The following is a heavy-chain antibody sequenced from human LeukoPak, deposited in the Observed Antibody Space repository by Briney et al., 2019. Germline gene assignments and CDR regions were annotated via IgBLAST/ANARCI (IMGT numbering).Heavy chain of an antibody. CDR3: ARDYYDILTGHYYMDV. Sequence: SVKVSCKASGGTFSSYAISWVRQAPGQGLEWMGGIIPIFGTANYAQKFQGRVTITTDESTSTAYMELSSLRSEDTAVYYCARDYYDILTGHYYMDVWGKGTTVTVSS. CDR1: GGTFSSYA. CDR2: IIPIFGTA. J-gene: IGHJ6*03. V-gene: IGHV1-69*05. D-gene: IGHD3-9*01.